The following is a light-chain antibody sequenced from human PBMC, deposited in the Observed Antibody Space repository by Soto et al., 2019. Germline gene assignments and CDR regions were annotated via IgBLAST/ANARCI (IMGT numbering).Light chain of an antibody. CDR3: QSYDSSLSGVV. CDR2: NNS. J-gene: IGLJ2*01. CDR1: SSNIGAGSD. V-gene: IGLV1-40*01. Sequence: QSVLTQPPSVSGAPGQRVTISCTGSSSNIGAGSDVHWYQQLPGTAPKLLIYNNSNRPSGVPDRFSGSTSGTSASLAITGLQAEDEADYYCQSYDSSLSGVVFGGGTKVTVL.